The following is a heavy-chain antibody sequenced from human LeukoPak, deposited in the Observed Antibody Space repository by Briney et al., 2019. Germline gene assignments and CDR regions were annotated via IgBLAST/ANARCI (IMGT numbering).Heavy chain of an antibody. CDR1: GFTFSDYE. CDR3: ARDQLPYYYYDGMDV. J-gene: IGHJ6*04. Sequence: GGSLRLSCAASGFTFSDYEMNWVRQAPGKGLEWVSYISSSGTIIYYADSVKGRFTISRDNAQNSLFLQMNSLRAEDTAVYYCARDQLPYYYYDGMDVWGKGTTVTVSS. D-gene: IGHD1-1*01. V-gene: IGHV3-48*03. CDR2: ISSSGTII.